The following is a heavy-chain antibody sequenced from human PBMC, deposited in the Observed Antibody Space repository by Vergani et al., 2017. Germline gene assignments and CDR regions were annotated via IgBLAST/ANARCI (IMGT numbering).Heavy chain of an antibody. D-gene: IGHD3-10*01. V-gene: IGHV3-33*01. CDR3: AIDRSYYYGSGSYYSDAFDI. Sequence: QVQLVESGGGVVQPGRSLRLSCAASGFTFSSYGMHWVRQAPGKGLEWVAVMWYDGSNKYYADSVKGRFTISRGNSKNTLYLQMNSLRAEDTAVYYCAIDRSYYYGSGSYYSDAFDIWGQGTMVTVSS. CDR1: GFTFSSYG. J-gene: IGHJ3*02. CDR2: MWYDGSNK.